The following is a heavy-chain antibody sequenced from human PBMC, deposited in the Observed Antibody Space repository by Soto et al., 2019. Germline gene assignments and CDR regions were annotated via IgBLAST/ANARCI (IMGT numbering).Heavy chain of an antibody. D-gene: IGHD6-6*01. Sequence: GGSLRLSCTTSGFTFGDYAVNWVRQAPGKGLEWVGFIRSKAYGGTPEYAASVKGRFTISRDDSKSIAYVQMDSLKTEDTAVYYCFRSSTAARGQYLDYWGQGTLVTVSS. V-gene: IGHV3-49*04. J-gene: IGHJ4*02. CDR1: GFTFGDYA. CDR2: IRSKAYGGTP. CDR3: FRSSTAARGQYLDY.